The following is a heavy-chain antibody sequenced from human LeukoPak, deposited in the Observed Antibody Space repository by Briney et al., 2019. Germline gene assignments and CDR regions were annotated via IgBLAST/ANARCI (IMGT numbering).Heavy chain of an antibody. D-gene: IGHD3-22*01. CDR1: GYTCTSYG. V-gene: IGHV1-18*01. J-gene: IGHJ4*02. CDR3: ARDSPYYYDSSGYSSYFDY. Sequence: ASVKVSCKASGYTCTSYGISWVRQAPGQGLEWMGWISAYNGNTNYAQKLQGRVTMTTDTSTSTAYMELRSLRSDDTAVYYCARDSPYYYDSSGYSSYFDYWGQGTLVTVSS. CDR2: ISAYNGNT.